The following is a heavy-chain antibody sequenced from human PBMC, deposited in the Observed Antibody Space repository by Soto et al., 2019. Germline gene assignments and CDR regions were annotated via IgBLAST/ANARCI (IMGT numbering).Heavy chain of an antibody. Sequence: QVQLQESGPGLVKPSGTLSLTCAVSGASISSGNWWSWVRRPPGKGLEWIGEIHHSWSTNYNPSLKSRVTLLLDKSSNQFSLKLTSVTAADTAVYYCASEGDRGYSIGYWGQGTLVTVSS. V-gene: IGHV4-4*02. J-gene: IGHJ4*02. CDR2: IHHSWST. CDR3: ASEGDRGYSIGY. CDR1: GASISSGNW. D-gene: IGHD5-18*01.